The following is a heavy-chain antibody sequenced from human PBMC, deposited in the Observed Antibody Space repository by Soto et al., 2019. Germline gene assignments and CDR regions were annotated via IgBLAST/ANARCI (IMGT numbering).Heavy chain of an antibody. D-gene: IGHD2-15*01. J-gene: IGHJ3*01. CDR2: VSYSGKT. CDR3: ARPQYTVVTAFDV. Sequence: QVQLQESGPGLVKTSDTLSLTCTVSGGSITPYYWSWIRQPPGEGLEWIGYVSYSGKTGYNPSLKSRVSMSIDTSKNEFSLKLTSLTAADAATYYCARPQYTVVTAFDVWGQGTTVAVSS. CDR1: GGSITPYY. V-gene: IGHV4-59*07.